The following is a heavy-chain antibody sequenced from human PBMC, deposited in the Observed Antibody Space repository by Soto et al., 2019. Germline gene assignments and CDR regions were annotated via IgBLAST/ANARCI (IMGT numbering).Heavy chain of an antibody. CDR3: ARGFSSGWGFDS. J-gene: IGHJ4*01. Sequence: GASVKVSCKASGYIFTSYGISWVRQAPGQGLEWMGWINGNNGETEYAQNLQDRLALTRDTSTNTAFMDLWSLRSDDTALYFCARGFSSGWGFDSWG. V-gene: IGHV1-18*01. CDR2: INGNNGET. D-gene: IGHD6-25*01. CDR1: GYIFTSYG.